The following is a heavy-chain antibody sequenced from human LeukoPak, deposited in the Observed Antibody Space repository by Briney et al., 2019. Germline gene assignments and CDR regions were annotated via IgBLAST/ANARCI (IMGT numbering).Heavy chain of an antibody. J-gene: IGHJ4*02. CDR1: GDSISSSNW. CDR2: ISPSGST. D-gene: IGHD6-13*01. V-gene: IGHV4-4*02. CDR3: ARDSANGSSWYFDY. Sequence: SGTLSLTCAVSGDSISSSNWWNWVRQPPEKGLEWIGEISPSGSTTYNPSLKSRVTISLDKSTNHFSLTLNSVTAADTAVYYCARDSANGSSWYFDYWGQGTLVTVSS.